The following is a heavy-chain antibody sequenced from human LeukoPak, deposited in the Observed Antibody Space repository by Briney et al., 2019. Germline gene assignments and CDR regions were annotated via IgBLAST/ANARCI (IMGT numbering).Heavy chain of an antibody. CDR3: AKDKSGSGSSDY. CDR2: ISGSGGST. Sequence: PGGSLRLSCAASGFTFSSYAMSWVRQAPGKGLEWVSAISGSGGSTYYADSVKGRFTISRDNSKNTLYLQMNSLRAEDTAVYYRAKDKSGSGSSDYWGQGTLVTVSS. CDR1: GFTFSSYA. D-gene: IGHD3-10*01. V-gene: IGHV3-23*01. J-gene: IGHJ4*02.